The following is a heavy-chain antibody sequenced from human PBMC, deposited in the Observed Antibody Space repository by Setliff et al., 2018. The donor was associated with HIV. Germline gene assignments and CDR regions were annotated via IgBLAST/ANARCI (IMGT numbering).Heavy chain of an antibody. V-gene: IGHV3-74*01. CDR2: LNSYGSGT. Sequence: GGSLRLSCAASGFTFSSYWMHWVRQAPGTGLVWVSRLNSYGSGTSYADSVKGLFSISRDDAKSTLYLQMNSLRVEDTAMYYCATRRGDCSGGSCPWGQGTLVTVSS. D-gene: IGHD2-15*01. J-gene: IGHJ5*02. CDR3: ATRRGDCSGGSCP. CDR1: GFTFSSYW.